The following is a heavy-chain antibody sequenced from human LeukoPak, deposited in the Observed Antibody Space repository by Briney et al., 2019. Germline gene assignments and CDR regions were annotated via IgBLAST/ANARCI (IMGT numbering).Heavy chain of an antibody. CDR2: ISTSGST. Sequence: PSETLSLTCTVPGGSISSFYWNWIRQPAGKGLEWIGRISTSGSTYYDPSLKSRVTISVDTSQNQFSLKLSAVTAADTAVYYCARQSRDYGDYDYYVYWGQGTLVTVSS. CDR1: GGSISSFY. CDR3: ARQSRDYGDYDYYVY. J-gene: IGHJ4*02. D-gene: IGHD4-17*01. V-gene: IGHV4-4*07.